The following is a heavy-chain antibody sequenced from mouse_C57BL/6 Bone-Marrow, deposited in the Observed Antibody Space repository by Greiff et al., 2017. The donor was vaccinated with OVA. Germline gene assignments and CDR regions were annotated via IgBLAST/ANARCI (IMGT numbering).Heavy chain of an antibody. CDR1: GYTFTSYT. D-gene: IGHD1-1*01. Sequence: QVQLQQSGAELARPGASVKMSCKASGYTFTSYTMHWGKQRPGQGLEWIGYINPSSGYTKSNQKFKDKATLTADKSSSTAYMQLSSLTSEDSAVYYCARAYYYGSSYPAWFAYWGQGTLVTVSA. J-gene: IGHJ3*01. CDR3: ARAYYYGSSYPAWFAY. V-gene: IGHV1-4*01. CDR2: INPSSGYT.